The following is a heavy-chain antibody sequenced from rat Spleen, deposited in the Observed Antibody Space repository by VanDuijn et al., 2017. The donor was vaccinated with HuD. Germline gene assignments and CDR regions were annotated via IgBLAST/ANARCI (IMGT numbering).Heavy chain of an antibody. CDR3: ATSTYDWFVY. Sequence: EVQLVXXGGDLVXPGRSMXLSCAXSGXTXSAYXLACVPQAPTRGLEWVASISYDGSRTYYRDSVKGRFTLYRENAKDTLYLQMDSLKSGDTATYYCATSTYDWFVYWGQGTLVTVSS. J-gene: IGHJ3*01. CDR2: ISYDGSRT. CDR1: GXTXSAYX. D-gene: IGHD2-1*01. V-gene: IGHV5-7*01.